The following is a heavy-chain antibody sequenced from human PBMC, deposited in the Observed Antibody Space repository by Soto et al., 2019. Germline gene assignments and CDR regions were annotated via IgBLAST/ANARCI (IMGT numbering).Heavy chain of an antibody. V-gene: IGHV1-69*01. Sequence: QVQLVQSGAEVKKPGSSVKVSCKASGGTFSSYAISWVRQAPGQGLEWMGGIIPIFGTANYAQKFQGRVTITADESTSTAYMELSSPRSEDTAVYYCAREMGSSGYGDMDVWGQGTTVTVSS. CDR2: IIPIFGTA. J-gene: IGHJ6*02. D-gene: IGHD3-22*01. CDR3: AREMGSSGYGDMDV. CDR1: GGTFSSYA.